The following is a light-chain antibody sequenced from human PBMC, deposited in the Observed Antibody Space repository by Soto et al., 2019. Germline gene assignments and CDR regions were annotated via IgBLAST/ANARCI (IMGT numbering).Light chain of an antibody. J-gene: IGKJ5*01. Sequence: EVVLTQSPATLALSPGERATLSCRASQSVSTFLAWYQQKPGQAPRLLIYDAIHRATGIPARFSGSGSGIDFTLAITSLEPEDFAVYYCQQRYNWPPITFGQGTRLEI. CDR1: QSVSTF. CDR3: QQRYNWPPIT. CDR2: DAI. V-gene: IGKV3-11*01.